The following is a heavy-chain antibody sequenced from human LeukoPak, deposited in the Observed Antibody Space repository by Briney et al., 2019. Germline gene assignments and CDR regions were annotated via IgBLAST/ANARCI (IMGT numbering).Heavy chain of an antibody. CDR2: ISAYNGNT. Sequence: ASVTVSCKASGGTFSSYAISWVRQAPGQGLEWMGWISAYNGNTNYAQKLQGRVTMTTDTSTSTAYMELRSLRSDDTAVYYCARDNYYYDYWGQGTLVTVSS. CDR1: GGTFSSYA. D-gene: IGHD4-11*01. V-gene: IGHV1-18*01. J-gene: IGHJ4*02. CDR3: ARDNYYYDY.